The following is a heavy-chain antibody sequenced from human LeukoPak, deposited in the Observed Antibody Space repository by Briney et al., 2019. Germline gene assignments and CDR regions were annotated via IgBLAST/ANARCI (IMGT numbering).Heavy chain of an antibody. CDR3: ARAVAGTLDY. V-gene: IGHV3-23*01. Sequence: RSGGSLRLSCAASGFTFSSYAMSWVRQAPGKGLEWVSAISGSGGSTYYADSVKGRFTISRDNSKNTLYLQMNSLRAEDTAVYYCARAVAGTLDYWGQGTLVTVSS. D-gene: IGHD6-19*01. J-gene: IGHJ4*02. CDR1: GFTFSSYA. CDR2: ISGSGGST.